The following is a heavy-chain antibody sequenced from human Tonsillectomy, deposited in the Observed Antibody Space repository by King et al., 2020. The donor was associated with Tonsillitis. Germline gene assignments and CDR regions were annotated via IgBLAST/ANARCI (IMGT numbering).Heavy chain of an antibody. CDR2: IYYSGST. J-gene: IGHJ2*01. CDR1: GGSISSYY. V-gene: IGHV4-59*01. D-gene: IGHD3-22*01. CDR3: ARDQMYYYDSSDRYFDL. Sequence: VQLQESGPGLVKPSETLSLTCTVSGGSISSYYWSWIRQPPGKGLEWIGYIYYSGSTNYNPSLKSRVTISVDTSKNQFSLKLSSVTAADTAVYYCARDQMYYYDSSDRYFDLWGRGTLVTVSS.